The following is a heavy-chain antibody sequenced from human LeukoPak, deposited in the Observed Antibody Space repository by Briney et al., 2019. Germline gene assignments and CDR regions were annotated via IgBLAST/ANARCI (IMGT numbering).Heavy chain of an antibody. D-gene: IGHD2-2*02. J-gene: IGHJ4*02. CDR3: AKDRVVVVPAAIRYFDY. V-gene: IGHV3-30*02. Sequence: GGSLRLSCAASGFTFSSYGMHWVRQAPGKGLEWVAFIRYDGSNKYYADSVKGRFTISRANSKNTLYLQMNSLRAEDTAVYYCAKDRVVVVPAAIRYFDYWGQGTLVTVSS. CDR2: IRYDGSNK. CDR1: GFTFSSYG.